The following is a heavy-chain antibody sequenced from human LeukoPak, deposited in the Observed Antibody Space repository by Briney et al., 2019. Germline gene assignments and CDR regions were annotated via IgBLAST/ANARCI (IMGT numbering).Heavy chain of an antibody. CDR2: IYSGGST. V-gene: IGHV3-53*01. Sequence: GGSLRLSCAASGFTVSSNYMSWVRQAPGKGLEWVSVIYSGGSTYYADSVKGRFTISRDNSKNTLYLQMNSLRAEDTAVYYCAGGPYYYDSPVGDVWGQGTTVTVSS. CDR3: AGGPYYYDSPVGDV. CDR1: GFTVSSNY. D-gene: IGHD3-22*01. J-gene: IGHJ6*02.